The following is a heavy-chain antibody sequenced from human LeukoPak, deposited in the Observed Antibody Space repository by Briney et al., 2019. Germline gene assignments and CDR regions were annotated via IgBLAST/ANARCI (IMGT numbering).Heavy chain of an antibody. CDR2: INHSGST. Sequence: ASETLSLTCAVYGGSFSGYYWSWIRQPPGKGLEWVGEINHSGSTNYNPSLKSRVTISVDMSKNQFSLKLSSVTAADTAVYYCARFPEWLGPPFDYWGQGTLVTVSS. CDR1: GGSFSGYY. D-gene: IGHD6-19*01. CDR3: ARFPEWLGPPFDY. J-gene: IGHJ4*02. V-gene: IGHV4-34*01.